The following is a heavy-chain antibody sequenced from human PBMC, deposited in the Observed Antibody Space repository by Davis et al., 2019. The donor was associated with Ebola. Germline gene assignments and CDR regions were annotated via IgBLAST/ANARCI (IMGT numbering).Heavy chain of an antibody. J-gene: IGHJ6*02. V-gene: IGHV4-4*08. CDR2: IYTSGST. D-gene: IGHD3-3*01. Sequence: PSETLSLTCTVSGGSISSHYWSWIRQPPGKGLEWIGHIYTSGSTNYNPSLKSRVTISVDTSKNQFSLKLSSVTAADTAVYYCARERNYDFWSGYYNYYYYGMDVWGQGTTVTVSS. CDR1: GGSISSHY. CDR3: ARERNYDFWSGYYNYYYYGMDV.